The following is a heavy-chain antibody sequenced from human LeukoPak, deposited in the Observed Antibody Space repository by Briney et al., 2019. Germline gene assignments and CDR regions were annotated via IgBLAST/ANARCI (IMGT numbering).Heavy chain of an antibody. D-gene: IGHD6-13*01. CDR1: GYTFTVYY. J-gene: IGHJ6*03. Sequence: ASVTVSCKASGYTFTVYYMHWVRQAPGQGLEWMGWINPNSGGTNYAQKFQGRVTMTRDTSISTAYMELSRLRSDDTAVYYCARGSSSWSYYYYYYMDVWGKGTTVTISS. CDR3: ARGSSSWSYYYYYYMDV. V-gene: IGHV1-2*02. CDR2: INPNSGGT.